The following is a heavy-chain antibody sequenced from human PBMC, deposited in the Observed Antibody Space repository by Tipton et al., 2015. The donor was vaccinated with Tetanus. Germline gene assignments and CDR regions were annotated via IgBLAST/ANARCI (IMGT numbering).Heavy chain of an antibody. Sequence: TLSLTCTVSGGSINSGGHSWTWIRQRSGKGLEWIGHIRDNGNSYANPSLSGRVTMSVDTRKNQFSPNLTSVSVADTATYYCARGTFYAFDFWGQGVQVTVSS. CDR1: GGSINSGGHS. CDR3: ARGTFYAFDF. CDR2: IRDNGNS. D-gene: IGHD2/OR15-2a*01. J-gene: IGHJ4*02. V-gene: IGHV4-31*03.